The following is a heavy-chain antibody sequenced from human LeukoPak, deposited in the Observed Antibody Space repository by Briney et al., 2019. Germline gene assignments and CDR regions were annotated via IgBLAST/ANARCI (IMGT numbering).Heavy chain of an antibody. CDR1: GDSINSHS. CDR3: ARNNWNDAYMADAFDI. Sequence: PSETLSLTCSVSGDSINSHSWTWIRQPPGKGLEWIGYIYYSGSTNYNPSLKSRVTISVDTSKNQFSLKLSSVTAADTAVYYCARNNWNDAYMADAFDIWGQGTMVTVSS. CDR2: IYYSGST. J-gene: IGHJ3*02. V-gene: IGHV4-59*11. D-gene: IGHD1-1*01.